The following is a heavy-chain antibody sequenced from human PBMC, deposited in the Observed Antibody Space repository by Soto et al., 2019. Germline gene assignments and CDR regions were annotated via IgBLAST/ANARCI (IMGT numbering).Heavy chain of an antibody. D-gene: IGHD6-6*01. CDR1: GYTFSNYG. CDR2: ISAFNGNT. CDR3: ARDSDASSAGFDY. V-gene: IGHV1-18*01. J-gene: IGHJ4*02. Sequence: QVPLVQSGAEVKKPGASVRVSCNTSGYTFSNYGISWVRQAPGQGLEWMGWISAFNGNTNYAQKVQGRVTMTTDTSTSTAYMELRSLRSDDTVVYYCARDSDASSAGFDYWGQGTLVTVS.